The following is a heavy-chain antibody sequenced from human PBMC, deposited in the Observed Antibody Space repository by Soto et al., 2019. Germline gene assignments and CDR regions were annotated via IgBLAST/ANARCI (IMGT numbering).Heavy chain of an antibody. CDR2: INPSGGRT. CDR1: GNTVTSFY. CDR3: AREKPPSLFDY. V-gene: IGHV1-46*01. Sequence: GASVKVSCKASGNTVTSFYIHWVRQAPGQGLEWMGIINPSGGRTSYAQKFKGRVTMTRDTSTTIVYMELSNLRSEDTAVYYCAREKPPSLFDYWGQGTLVTVS. J-gene: IGHJ4*02.